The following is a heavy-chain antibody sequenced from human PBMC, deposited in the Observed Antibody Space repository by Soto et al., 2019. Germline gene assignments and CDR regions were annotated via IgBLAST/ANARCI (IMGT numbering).Heavy chain of an antibody. V-gene: IGHV4-31*03. CDR2: IYDSESA. J-gene: IGHJ4*02. CDR3: ARASSSSSAADY. D-gene: IGHD6-6*01. Sequence: QVQLQESGPGLVKPSQTLSLTCSVSGESISSGGYYWSWIRHHPGKGLEWIGYIYDSESAYYTPSLRRRVTIPMATSKNHSAMRRSSVTAAATAVYYCARASSSSSAADYWGQGTLATVSS. CDR1: GESISSGGYY.